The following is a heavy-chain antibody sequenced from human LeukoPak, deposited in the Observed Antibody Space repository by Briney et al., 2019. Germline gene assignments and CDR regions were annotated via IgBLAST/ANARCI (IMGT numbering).Heavy chain of an antibody. V-gene: IGHV3-7*01. Sequence: GGSLRLSCAASGFTFSGYWMSWVRQAPGKGLEWVANIKQDGSEKSYVDSVKGRFTISRDNAKNSLYLQMNSLRAEDTAVYYCARDFKDSSGWYTHFDYWGQGTLVTVSS. CDR1: GFTFSGYW. CDR3: ARDFKDSSGWYTHFDY. J-gene: IGHJ4*02. D-gene: IGHD6-19*01. CDR2: IKQDGSEK.